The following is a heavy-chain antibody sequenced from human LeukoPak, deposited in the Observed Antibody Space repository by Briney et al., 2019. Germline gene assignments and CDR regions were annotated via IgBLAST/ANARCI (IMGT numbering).Heavy chain of an antibody. CDR2: IYYSGST. CDR3: ARRTKYDFWSGYYSVDYMDV. J-gene: IGHJ6*03. D-gene: IGHD3-3*01. V-gene: IGHV4-59*11. Sequence: SETPSLTCTVSGGSISSHYWSWIRQPPGKGLEWIGYIYYSGSTNYNPSLKSRVTISVDTSKNQFSLKLSSVTAADTAVYYCARRTKYDFWSGYYSVDYMDVWGKGTTVTVSS. CDR1: GGSISSHY.